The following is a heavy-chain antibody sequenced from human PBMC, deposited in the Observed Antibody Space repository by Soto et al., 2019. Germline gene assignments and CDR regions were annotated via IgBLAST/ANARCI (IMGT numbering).Heavy chain of an antibody. CDR1: GGSISSYY. D-gene: IGHD1-26*01. V-gene: IGHV4-59*12. Sequence: SETLSLTCTVSGGSISSYYWSWIRQPPGKGLEWIGNTHYSGSTNYNPSLKSRVTINADTSKNQFSLQLNSVTPEDTAIYYCAVAAGTTTLSWFGSWGQGTLVTVS. CDR2: THYSGST. CDR3: AVAAGTTTLSWFGS. J-gene: IGHJ5*01.